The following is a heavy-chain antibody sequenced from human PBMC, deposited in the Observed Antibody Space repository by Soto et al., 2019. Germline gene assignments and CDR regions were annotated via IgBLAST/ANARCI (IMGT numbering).Heavy chain of an antibody. CDR3: AKDRPVVVGATILSREGVNWFDP. J-gene: IGHJ5*02. CDR1: GFTFSSYG. CDR2: ISYDGSNK. Sequence: GGSLRLSCAASGFTFSSYGMHWVRQAPGKGLEWVAVISYDGSNKYYADSVKGRFTISRDNSKNTLYLQMNSLRAEDTAVYYCAKDRPVVVGATILSREGVNWFDPWGQGTLVTVSS. V-gene: IGHV3-30*18. D-gene: IGHD1-26*01.